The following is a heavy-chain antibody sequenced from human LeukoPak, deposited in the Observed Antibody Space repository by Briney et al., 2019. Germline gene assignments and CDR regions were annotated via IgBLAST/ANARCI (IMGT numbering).Heavy chain of an antibody. D-gene: IGHD1-26*01. V-gene: IGHV4-34*01. J-gene: IGHJ4*02. CDR2: INHNGST. CDR3: ARTILVGASDY. CDR1: GGSFSGYY. Sequence: PSETLSLTCAVYGGSFSGYYWSWIRQPPGKGLEWIGEINHNGSTNYNPSLKSRVTISVDTSKNQFSLKLSSVTAADTAVYYCARTILVGASDYWGQGTLVTVSS.